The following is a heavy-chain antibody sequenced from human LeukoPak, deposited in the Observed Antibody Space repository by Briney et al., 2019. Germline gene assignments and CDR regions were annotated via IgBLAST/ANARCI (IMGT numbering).Heavy chain of an antibody. CDR2: IYYSGST. J-gene: IGHJ4*02. CDR3: ARLTYFYDGSDYYYGRLFDY. Sequence: SETLSLTCTVSGGSISSYYWSWIRQPPGKGLEWIGYIYYSGSTNYNPSLKSRVTISVDTSKNQFSLKLSSVTAADTAVYYCARLTYFYDGSDYYYGRLFDYWGQGTLVTVSS. V-gene: IGHV4-59*08. D-gene: IGHD3-22*01. CDR1: GGSISSYY.